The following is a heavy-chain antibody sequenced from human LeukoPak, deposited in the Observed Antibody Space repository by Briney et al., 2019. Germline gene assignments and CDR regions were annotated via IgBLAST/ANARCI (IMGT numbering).Heavy chain of an antibody. D-gene: IGHD1-26*01. J-gene: IGHJ4*02. CDR3: ARGLNSGSYYDY. V-gene: IGHV3-53*01. Sequence: GGSLRLSCAASGFTVSSNYMSWVRQAPGKGLEWVSVIYSGGSTYYADSVKGRFTISRDNSKNTLYLQMNSPRAEDTAVYYCARGLNSGSYYDYWGQGTLVTVSS. CDR1: GFTVSSNY. CDR2: IYSGGST.